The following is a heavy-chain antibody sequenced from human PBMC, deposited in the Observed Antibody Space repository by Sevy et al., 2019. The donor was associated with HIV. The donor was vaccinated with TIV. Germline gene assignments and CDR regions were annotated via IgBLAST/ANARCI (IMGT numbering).Heavy chain of an antibody. Sequence: GGSLRLSCAASGFTFSSYAMSWVRQAPGKGLEWVSAISGSGGSTYYADSVKGRFTISRDNSKNTLYLQMYSLRADDTAVYYCAKDLQTVTTGEDHDALDIWGQGTMVTVSS. J-gene: IGHJ3*02. CDR2: ISGSGGST. CDR3: AKDLQTVTTGEDHDALDI. D-gene: IGHD4-17*01. V-gene: IGHV3-23*01. CDR1: GFTFSSYA.